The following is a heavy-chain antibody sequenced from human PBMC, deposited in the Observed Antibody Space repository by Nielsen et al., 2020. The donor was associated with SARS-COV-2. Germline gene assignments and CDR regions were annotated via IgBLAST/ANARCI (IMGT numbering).Heavy chain of an antibody. Sequence: WIRQPPGKGLEWIGYIYYSGSTYYNPSLKSRVTISVDTSKNQFSLKLSSVTAADTAVYYCARADYSGNYLEIWGQGTMVTVSS. J-gene: IGHJ3*02. CDR2: IYYSGST. V-gene: IGHV4-31*02. CDR3: ARADYSGNYLEI. D-gene: IGHD4-23*01.